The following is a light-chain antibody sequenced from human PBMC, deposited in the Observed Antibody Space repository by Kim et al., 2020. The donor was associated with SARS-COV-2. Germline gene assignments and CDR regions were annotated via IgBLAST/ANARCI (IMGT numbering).Light chain of an antibody. CDR2: KAS. J-gene: IGKJ2*01. V-gene: IGKV1-5*03. Sequence: DIQMTQSPATLSASVGDRVTITCRASQTIDSGLVWWQQKPGKAPQPLIYKASILQSGVPSTFSGSGSGTEFTLTISSLQPDDFAIYYCQQYKSWPVTFGQGTILEIK. CDR1: QTIDSG. CDR3: QQYKSWPVT.